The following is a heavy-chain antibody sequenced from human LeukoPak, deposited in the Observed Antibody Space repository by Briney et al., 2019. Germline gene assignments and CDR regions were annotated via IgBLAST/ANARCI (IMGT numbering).Heavy chain of an antibody. J-gene: IGHJ6*02. CDR1: EFTFSSYW. D-gene: IGHD3-22*01. CDR3: ARVAWLSSPYYYYYYYGMDV. V-gene: IGHV3-7*01. Sequence: GGSLRLSCTASEFTFSSYWMSWVRQAPGKGLEWVANIKQDGSEKDYVDSVKGRFTISRDNSKNTLYLQMNSLRAEDTAVYYCARVAWLSSPYYYYYYYGMDVWGQGTTVTVSS. CDR2: IKQDGSEK.